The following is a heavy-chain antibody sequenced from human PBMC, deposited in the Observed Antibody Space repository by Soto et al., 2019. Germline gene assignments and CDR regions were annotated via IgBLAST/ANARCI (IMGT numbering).Heavy chain of an antibody. Sequence: QITLKESGPTLVKPTQTLTLTCTFSGFSLSSTRVAVGWIRQPPGKALEWLVLIYWDDDKGYSPFLKSRLTITKDTSKNQVVLTMTNMDPVDTATYYCAHSVVAGLGYYFDYWGQGTLVTVSS. J-gene: IGHJ4*02. V-gene: IGHV2-5*02. CDR1: GFSLSSTRVA. CDR2: IYWDDDK. CDR3: AHSVVAGLGYYFDY. D-gene: IGHD6-19*01.